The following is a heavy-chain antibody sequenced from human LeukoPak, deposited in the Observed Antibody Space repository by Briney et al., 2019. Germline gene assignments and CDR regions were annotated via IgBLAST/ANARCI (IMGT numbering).Heavy chain of an antibody. Sequence: SETLSLTCTVSGGSISTYYWTWIRQPPGKGLELVGYIYYSGSTNYHPSLQSRVTISVDTSKNQFSLKLSSVTAADTAVYYCARAQSGSDTKGYCIDYWGQGTLVTVSS. V-gene: IGHV4-59*01. J-gene: IGHJ4*02. CDR1: GGSISTYY. D-gene: IGHD1-26*01. CDR3: ARAQSGSDTKGYCIDY. CDR2: IYYSGST.